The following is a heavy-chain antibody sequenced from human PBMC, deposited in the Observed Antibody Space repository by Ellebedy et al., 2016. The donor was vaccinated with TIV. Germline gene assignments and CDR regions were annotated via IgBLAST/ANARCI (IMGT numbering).Heavy chain of an antibody. CDR3: ARGGNSGYYYYMDV. CDR1: GFTFSSYS. V-gene: IGHV3-48*04. Sequence: GGSLRLSXAASGFTFSSYSMNWVRQAPGKGLEWVSYISSSGSTIYYADSVKGRFTISRDNAKNSLYLQMNSLRAEDTAVYYCARGGNSGYYYYMDVWGKGTTVTVSS. CDR2: ISSSGSTI. J-gene: IGHJ6*03. D-gene: IGHD4-23*01.